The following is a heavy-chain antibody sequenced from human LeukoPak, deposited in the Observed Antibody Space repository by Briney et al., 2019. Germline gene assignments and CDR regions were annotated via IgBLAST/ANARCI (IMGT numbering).Heavy chain of an antibody. CDR2: IYWNDHK. V-gene: IGHV2-5*01. J-gene: IGHJ4*02. D-gene: IGHD4-17*01. Sequence: SGPTLVNPTQTLTLTCTFSGFSLSTSGVGVGWIRQPPGKALEWLALIYWNDHKRYSPSLKTRLTITKDTSKNQVVLTMTDMDPVDTATYYCAHRPAYGDYGGGSYFDSWRQGTLVTVSS. CDR1: GFSLSTSGVG. CDR3: AHRPAYGDYGGGSYFDS.